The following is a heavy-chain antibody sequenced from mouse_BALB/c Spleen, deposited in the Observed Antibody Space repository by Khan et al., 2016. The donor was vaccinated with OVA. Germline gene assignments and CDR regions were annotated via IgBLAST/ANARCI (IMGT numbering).Heavy chain of an antibody. J-gene: IGHJ3*01. V-gene: IGHV5-15*02. D-gene: IGHD1-2*01. Sequence: EVELVESGGGLVQPGGSRKLSCAASGFTFSDYGMAWVRQAPGKGPEWVAFISDLAYTIYYADTVTGRFTISREYAKNTLSLEMSSLRSEDTAIYYCARGGGTAPFAYWGLGTLVTVSA. CDR2: ISDLAYTI. CDR1: GFTFSDYG. CDR3: ARGGGTAPFAY.